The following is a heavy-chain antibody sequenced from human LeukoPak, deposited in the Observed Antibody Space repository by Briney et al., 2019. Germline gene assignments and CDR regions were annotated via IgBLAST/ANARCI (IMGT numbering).Heavy chain of an antibody. CDR1: GFTFSSYA. CDR3: AKDRGSIRNPFDS. CDR2: ISGSGGST. J-gene: IGHJ4*02. V-gene: IGHV3-23*01. Sequence: GGSLRLSRAASGFTFSSYAMSWVRQAPGKGLEWASAISGSGGSTYYADSVKGRFTISRDNSKNTLYLQMNSLRAEDTAVYYCAKDRGSIRNPFDSWGQGTLGTVSS. D-gene: IGHD1-14*01.